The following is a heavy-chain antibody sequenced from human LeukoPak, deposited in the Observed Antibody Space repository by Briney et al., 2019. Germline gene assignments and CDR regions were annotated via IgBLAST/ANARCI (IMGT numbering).Heavy chain of an antibody. D-gene: IGHD3-10*01. CDR1: GFTFSSYA. J-gene: IGHJ4*02. V-gene: IGHV3-23*01. Sequence: GGSLRLSCAASGFTFSSYAMSWVRQAPGKGLEWVSAISGSGGSTYYADSVKGRFTISRDNSKNTLYLQMNSLRAEDTAVYYYAKGGTTMVQGVIIIRDFDYWGQGTLVTVSS. CDR3: AKGGTTMVQGVIIIRDFDY. CDR2: ISGSGGST.